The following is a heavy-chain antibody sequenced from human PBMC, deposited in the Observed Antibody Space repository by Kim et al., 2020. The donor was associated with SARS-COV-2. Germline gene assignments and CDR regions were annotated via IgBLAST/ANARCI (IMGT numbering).Heavy chain of an antibody. Sequence: GGSLRLSCAASGFTFSTYAMSWVRQAPGKGLEWVSCMSANGGTTYYADSVKGRVYISGDKTQNTLYLQVNSLRGEDTAVYYCAKLKTTSCYSAMDVWGQGTTVTVSS. CDR3: AKLKTTSCYSAMDV. J-gene: IGHJ6*02. CDR1: GFTFSTYA. V-gene: IGHV3-23*01. D-gene: IGHD2-2*02. CDR2: MSANGGTT.